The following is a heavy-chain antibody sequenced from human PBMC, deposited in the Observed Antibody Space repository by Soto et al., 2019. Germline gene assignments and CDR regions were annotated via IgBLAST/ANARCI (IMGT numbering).Heavy chain of an antibody. J-gene: IGHJ6*02. D-gene: IGHD3-10*01. V-gene: IGHV3-33*01. Sequence: PGGSLRLSCAASGFTFSSYGMHWVRQAPGKGLEWVAVIWYDGSNKYYADSVKGRFTISRDNSKNTLYLQMNSLRAEDTAVYYCAREWLGYYGSGTEGGNYYYYGMDVWGQGTTVTVSS. CDR3: AREWLGYYGSGTEGGNYYYYGMDV. CDR2: IWYDGSNK. CDR1: GFTFSSYG.